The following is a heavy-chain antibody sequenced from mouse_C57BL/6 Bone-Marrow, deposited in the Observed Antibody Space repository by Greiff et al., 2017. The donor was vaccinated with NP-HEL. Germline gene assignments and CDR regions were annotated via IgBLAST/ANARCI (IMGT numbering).Heavy chain of an antibody. CDR1: GYTFTGYW. Sequence: VQLQQSGAELMKPGASVKLSCTATGYTFTGYWIEWVKQRPGHGLEWIGELLPGSGSTNYNAKFKGKATFTADTSSNTAYLQLSRLTTEDSVIYYSARSVGYDGAWFAYWGQGTLVTVSA. D-gene: IGHD2-2*01. V-gene: IGHV1-9*01. J-gene: IGHJ3*01. CDR3: ARSVGYDGAWFAY. CDR2: LLPGSGST.